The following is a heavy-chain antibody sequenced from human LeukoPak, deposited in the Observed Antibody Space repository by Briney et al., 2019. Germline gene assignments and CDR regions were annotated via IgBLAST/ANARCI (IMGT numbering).Heavy chain of an antibody. V-gene: IGHV3-9*01. Sequence: QPGGSLRLSCAASGFTFDDYAMHWVRQAPGKGLEWVSGISWNSGSIGYADSVKGRFTISRDNAKNSLYLQMNSLRAEDTALYYCAKDIFPASPGIAAAGAYWYFDLWGRGTLVTVSS. J-gene: IGHJ2*01. CDR1: GFTFDDYA. CDR3: AKDIFPASPGIAAAGAYWYFDL. CDR2: ISWNSGSI. D-gene: IGHD6-13*01.